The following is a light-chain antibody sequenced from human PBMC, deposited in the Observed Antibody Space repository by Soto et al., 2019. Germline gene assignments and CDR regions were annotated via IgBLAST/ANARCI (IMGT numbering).Light chain of an antibody. Sequence: QSALTQPPSVSGSPGQSVAISCTGTSSDVGSYNHVSWYQESPGTVPKLMVYEVSSRPSGVPDRFSGSKSGNTASLTISGLQPEDEADYYCSSYAGSSVWVFGGGTKLTVL. CDR1: SSDVGSYNH. V-gene: IGLV2-18*02. CDR2: EVS. J-gene: IGLJ3*02. CDR3: SSYAGSSVWV.